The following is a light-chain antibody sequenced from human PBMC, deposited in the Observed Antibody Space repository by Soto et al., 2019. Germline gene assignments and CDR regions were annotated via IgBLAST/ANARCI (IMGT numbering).Light chain of an antibody. CDR3: QQYTYSPWT. V-gene: IGKV3-20*01. Sequence: EVVLTQSPGTLSLSPGERATLFCRASQSVSSGYLGWYQQKPGQAPRLLIYGASSRATGIPDRFSGSGSGTDFTLTISRLEPEDFAVYFCQQYTYSPWTFGQGTKVEIK. CDR1: QSVSSGY. J-gene: IGKJ1*01. CDR2: GAS.